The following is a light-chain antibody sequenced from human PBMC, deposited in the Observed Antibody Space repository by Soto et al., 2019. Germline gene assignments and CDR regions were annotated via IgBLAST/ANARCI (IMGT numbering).Light chain of an antibody. V-gene: IGKV3-11*01. CDR1: HRVSSY. Sequence: EILMTQAPATLSVSPGDSATLSCSASHRVSSYLAWYQQKPGQAPRLLIYDASNRATGIPARFSGSGSGTDFTLTISSLEPEDAALYYCQQRSNWPPITFGQGTRLEIK. CDR3: QQRSNWPPIT. J-gene: IGKJ5*01. CDR2: DAS.